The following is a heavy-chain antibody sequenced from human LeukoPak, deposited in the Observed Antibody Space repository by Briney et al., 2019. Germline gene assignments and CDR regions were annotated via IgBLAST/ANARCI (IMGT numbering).Heavy chain of an antibody. J-gene: IGHJ3*02. CDR1: GYTFTGYY. Sequence: ASVKVSCKASGYTFTGYYMHWVRQAPGQGLEWMGRINPNSGGTNYAQKFQGRVTMTRDTSIGTAHMELSRLRSDDTAVYYCVRDPVYYDSSGYNDAFDIWGQGTMVTVSS. V-gene: IGHV1-2*06. D-gene: IGHD3-22*01. CDR2: INPNSGGT. CDR3: VRDPVYYDSSGYNDAFDI.